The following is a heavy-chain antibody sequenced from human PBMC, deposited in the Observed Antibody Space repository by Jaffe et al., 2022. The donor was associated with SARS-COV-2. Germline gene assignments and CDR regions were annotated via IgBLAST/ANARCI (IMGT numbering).Heavy chain of an antibody. D-gene: IGHD2-15*01. CDR3: ARHEVGVVVVAAPEGHFPAAPFDY. V-gene: IGHV4-39*01. Sequence: QLQLQESGPGLVKPSETLSLTCTVSGGSISSSSYYWGWIRQPPGKGLEWIGSIYYSGSTYYNPSLKSRVTISVDTSKNQFSLKLSSVTAADTAVYYCARHEVGVVVVAAPEGHFPAAPFDYWGQGTLVTVSS. CDR1: GGSISSSSYY. J-gene: IGHJ4*02. CDR2: IYYSGST.